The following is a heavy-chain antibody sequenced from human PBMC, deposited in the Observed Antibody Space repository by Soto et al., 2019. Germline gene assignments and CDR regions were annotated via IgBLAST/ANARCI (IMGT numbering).Heavy chain of an antibody. V-gene: IGHV3-23*01. Sequence: EVQLLESGGGLVQPGRSLRLSCAASGFTFTDYVMSWVRQAPGKGLEWVSAVSGSGGTVYYADSVKGRFTISRDTAKSTLYLQMNSLRAEDTAVYYCARGGDENAIPALDSWGQGTLVTVPS. D-gene: IGHD2-21*01. CDR2: VSGSGGTV. CDR3: ARGGDENAIPALDS. J-gene: IGHJ4*02. CDR1: GFTFTDYV.